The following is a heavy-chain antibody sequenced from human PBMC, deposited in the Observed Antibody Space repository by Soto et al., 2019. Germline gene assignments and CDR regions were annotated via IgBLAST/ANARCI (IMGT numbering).Heavy chain of an antibody. CDR1: GGSISSYY. V-gene: IGHV4-59*01. CDR3: ARDRMGYSGSGRGVGLCHYYHGMDV. CDR2: IYYSGST. J-gene: IGHJ6*02. D-gene: IGHD3-10*01. Sequence: PSETLSLTCTVSGGSISSYYWTWIRQSPGKGLEWIGYIYYSGSTNYNPSLKSRVTISVDTSKNQFSLKLSSVTGADTAVYYCARDRMGYSGSGRGVGLCHYYHGMDVWGQGTTFTISS.